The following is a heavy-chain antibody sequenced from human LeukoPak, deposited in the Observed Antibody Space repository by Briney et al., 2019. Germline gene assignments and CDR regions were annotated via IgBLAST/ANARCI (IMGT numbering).Heavy chain of an antibody. D-gene: IGHD3-16*02. CDR2: INHSGST. J-gene: IGHJ4*02. CDR1: GGSFSGYY. Sequence: SETLSLTCAVYGGSFSGYYWSWIRQPPGKGLEWIGEINHSGSTNYNPSLKSRVTISVDTSKNQFSLKLSSVTAADTAVYYCARGPRIMITFGGVIATPLGFDYWGQGTLVTVSS. V-gene: IGHV4-34*01. CDR3: ARGPRIMITFGGVIATPLGFDY.